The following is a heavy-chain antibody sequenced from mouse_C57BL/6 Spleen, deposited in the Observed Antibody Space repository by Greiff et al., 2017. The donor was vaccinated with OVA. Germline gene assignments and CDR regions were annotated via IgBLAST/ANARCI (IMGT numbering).Heavy chain of an antibody. J-gene: IGHJ1*03. CDR3: AIEGYGSSPNWYFDV. Sequence: QVQLQQPGAELVKPGASVKLSCKASGYTFTSYWMHWVKQRPGQGLEWIGMIHPNSGSTNYNEQFKSKATLTVDNSSSTAYMQLRSLTSEDSAVYYCAIEGYGSSPNWYFDVWGTGTTVTVSS. CDR2: IHPNSGST. D-gene: IGHD1-1*01. V-gene: IGHV1-64*01. CDR1: GYTFTSYW.